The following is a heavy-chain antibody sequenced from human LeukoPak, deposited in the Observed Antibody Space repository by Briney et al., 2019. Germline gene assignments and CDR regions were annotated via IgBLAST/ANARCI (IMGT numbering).Heavy chain of an antibody. CDR1: GGSISSSNW. CDR3: ARAGRDHGEYFQH. V-gene: IGHV4-4*02. D-gene: IGHD2-21*02. Sequence: PSETLSLTCAVSGGSISSSNWWSWVRQPPGKGLEWIGEIYHSGSTNYNPSLKSRVTISVDKSKNQFSLKLSSVTAADTAVYFCARAGRDHGEYFQHWGQGTLVTVSS. J-gene: IGHJ1*01. CDR2: IYHSGST.